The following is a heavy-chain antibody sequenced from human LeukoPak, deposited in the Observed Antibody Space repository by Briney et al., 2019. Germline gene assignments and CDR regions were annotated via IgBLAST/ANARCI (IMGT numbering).Heavy chain of an antibody. CDR3: AKLWFGESFDY. Sequence: GGSLRPSCAASGFTFSSYAMSWVRQAPGKGLEWVSAISGSGGSTYYADSVKGRFPISRDNSKNTLYLQMNSLRAEDTAVYYCAKLWFGESFDYWGQGTLVTVSS. V-gene: IGHV3-23*01. D-gene: IGHD3-10*01. J-gene: IGHJ4*02. CDR2: ISGSGGST. CDR1: GFTFSSYA.